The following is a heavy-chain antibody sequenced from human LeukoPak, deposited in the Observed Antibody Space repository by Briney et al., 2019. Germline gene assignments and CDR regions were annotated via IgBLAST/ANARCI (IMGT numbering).Heavy chain of an antibody. V-gene: IGHV3-30*18. CDR2: ISYDESNK. D-gene: IGHD6-6*01. J-gene: IGHJ6*02. CDR3: AKARPAIAARVGYYYYGMDV. Sequence: PGGSLRLSCAASGFTFSNYGMRWVRQAPGKGLEWVAVISYDESNKYYADSVKGRFTISRDNSKNTLYLQMNSLRTEDTAVYYCAKARPAIAARVGYYYYGMDVWGQGTTVTVSS. CDR1: GFTFSNYG.